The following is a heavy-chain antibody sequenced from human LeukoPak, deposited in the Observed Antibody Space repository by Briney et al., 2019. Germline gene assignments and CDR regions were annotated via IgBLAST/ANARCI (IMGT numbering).Heavy chain of an antibody. CDR2: IYYSGST. D-gene: IGHD3-10*01. CDR3: ARDYGSGSYPH. CDR1: GGSISSSSYY. J-gene: IGHJ4*02. Sequence: SQTLSLTCAVSGGSISSSSYYWGWIRQPPGKGLEWIGSIYYSGSTYYNPSLKSRVTISVDTSKNQFSLKLSSVTAADTAVYYCARDYGSGSYPHWGQGTLVTVSS. V-gene: IGHV4-39*02.